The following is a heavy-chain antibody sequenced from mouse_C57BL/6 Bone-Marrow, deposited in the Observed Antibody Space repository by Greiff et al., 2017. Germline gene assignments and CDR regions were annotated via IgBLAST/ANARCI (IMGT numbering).Heavy chain of an antibody. V-gene: IGHV2-5*01. CDR1: GFSLTSYG. CDR3: ATHWYFDV. CDR2: IWRGGST. J-gene: IGHJ1*03. Sequence: QVQLQQSGPGLVQPSQSLSITCTVSGFSLTSYGVPWVRQSPGKGLEWLGVIWRGGSTDYNAAFMSRLSIPKDNSKSQVFFRINSLQADDSAIYYCATHWYFDVWGTGTTVTVSS.